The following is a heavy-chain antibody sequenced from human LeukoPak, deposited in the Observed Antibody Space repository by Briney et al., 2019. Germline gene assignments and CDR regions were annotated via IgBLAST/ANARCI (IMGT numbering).Heavy chain of an antibody. J-gene: IGHJ4*02. CDR3: AKDRGSVRMRGIVVVPAATPDY. CDR2: ISYDGSNK. CDR1: GFTFSSYG. Sequence: GGSLRLSCAASGFTFSSYGMHWVRQAPGKGLEWVAVISYDGSNKYYADSVKGRFTISRDNSKNTLYLQMNSLRAEDTAVYYCAKDRGSVRMRGIVVVPAATPDYWGQGTLVTVSS. V-gene: IGHV3-30*18. D-gene: IGHD2-2*01.